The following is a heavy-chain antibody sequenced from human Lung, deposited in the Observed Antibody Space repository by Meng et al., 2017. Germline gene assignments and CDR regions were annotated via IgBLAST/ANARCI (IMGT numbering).Heavy chain of an antibody. CDR1: GGSYSHYY. V-gene: IGHV4-34*01. CDR2: INHSGST. Sequence: QFLVLQCCSVLYKPSSTQSLTCAVYGGSYSHYYCSWHRQPPWPVLEFMWEINHSGSTNYSPSLKNRVTISVDTSKNQFSLKLSSVTSAYTAVYYCAIYLCRLQQLVRSFDYWGQGTLVTVSS. D-gene: IGHD6-6*01. CDR3: AIYLCRLQQLVRSFDY. J-gene: IGHJ4*02.